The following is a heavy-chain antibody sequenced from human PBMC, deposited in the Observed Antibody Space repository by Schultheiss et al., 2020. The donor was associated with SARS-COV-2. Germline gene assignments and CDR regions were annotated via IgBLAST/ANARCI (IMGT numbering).Heavy chain of an antibody. D-gene: IGHD3-9*01. CDR3: TSQYFDSDY. CDR2: IRSKANSYAT. CDR1: GFTFSNAW. V-gene: IGHV3-73*01. Sequence: GGSLRLSCAASGFTFSNAWMSWVRQAPGKGLEWVGRIRSKANSYATAYAASVKGRFTISRDDSKNTAYLQMNSLKTEDTAVYYCTSQYFDSDYWGQGTLVTVSS. J-gene: IGHJ4*02.